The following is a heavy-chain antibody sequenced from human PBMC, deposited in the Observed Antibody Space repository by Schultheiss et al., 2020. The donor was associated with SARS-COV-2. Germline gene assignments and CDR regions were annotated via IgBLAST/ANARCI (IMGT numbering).Heavy chain of an antibody. V-gene: IGHV1-18*01. Sequence: ASVKVSCKASGYTFTSYGISWVRQAPGQGLEWMGWISAYNGNTNYAQKLQGRVTMTTDTSTSTAYMELRSLRSEDTAVYYCARGNRLGIAAAGPHFDYWGQGTLVTVSS. J-gene: IGHJ4*02. CDR2: ISAYNGNT. CDR1: GYTFTSYG. D-gene: IGHD6-13*01. CDR3: ARGNRLGIAAAGPHFDY.